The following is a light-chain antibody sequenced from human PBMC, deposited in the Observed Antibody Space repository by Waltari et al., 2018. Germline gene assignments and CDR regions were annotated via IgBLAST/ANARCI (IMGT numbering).Light chain of an antibody. CDR1: QSVLYSSTNKNS. V-gene: IGKV4-1*01. CDR3: QQYDSTPQT. Sequence: DIVMTQSPESLAVSLGARATINCKSSQSVLYSSTNKNSLAWYQQKPGQPPKLLIYWASTRESGVPDRFSGSGSGTDFTLTISSLQAEDVAVYYCQQYDSTPQTFGQGTKLEIK. J-gene: IGKJ2*01. CDR2: WAS.